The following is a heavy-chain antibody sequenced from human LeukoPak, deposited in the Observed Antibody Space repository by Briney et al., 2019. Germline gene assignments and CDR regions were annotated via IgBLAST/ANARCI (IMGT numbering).Heavy chain of an antibody. CDR1: GFTFGSYG. V-gene: IGHV3-33*02. Sequence: PGRSLRLSCAASGFTFGSYGMHWVRQAPGKGLEWVAIIWFDGSNKYYANSAKGRFTLSRDNSKNTLFLQMNSLRAEDTAVYYCAGDGEVADSSSPAGGGPFDFWGRGTLVTVSS. CDR2: IWFDGSNK. CDR3: AGDGEVADSSSPAGGGPFDF. D-gene: IGHD6-6*01. J-gene: IGHJ4*02.